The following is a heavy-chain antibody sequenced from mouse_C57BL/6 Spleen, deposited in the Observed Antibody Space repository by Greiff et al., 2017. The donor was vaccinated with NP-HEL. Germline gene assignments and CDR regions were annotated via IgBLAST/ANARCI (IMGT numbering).Heavy chain of an antibody. CDR3: ARRDDYSNRYYAMDY. Sequence: QVQLQQPGTELVKPGASVKLSCKASGYTFTSYWMHWVKQRPGQGLEWIGEIDPSDSYTNYNQKFKGKSTLTVDKSSSTAYMQLSSLTSEDSAVYYFARRDDYSNRYYAMDYWGQGTSVTVSS. V-gene: IGHV1-69*01. CDR1: GYTFTSYW. J-gene: IGHJ4*01. CDR2: IDPSDSYT. D-gene: IGHD2-5*01.